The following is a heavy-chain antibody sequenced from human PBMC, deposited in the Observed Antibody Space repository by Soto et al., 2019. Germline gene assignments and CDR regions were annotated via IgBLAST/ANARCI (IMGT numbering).Heavy chain of an antibody. V-gene: IGHV1-58*01. CDR2: IVVGIGIA. D-gene: IGHD1-1*01. CDR1: GFTFTSSA. Sequence: SVKVSCKASGFTFTSSAVQWVRQARGQRLGWIGWIVVGIGIANYAQKFQGRVTITEDISTSTAYMELSSLRSEDTAVYYCGRGLLKGWNDVLNWFDPWGQGTLVTVSS. CDR3: GRGLLKGWNDVLNWFDP. J-gene: IGHJ5*02.